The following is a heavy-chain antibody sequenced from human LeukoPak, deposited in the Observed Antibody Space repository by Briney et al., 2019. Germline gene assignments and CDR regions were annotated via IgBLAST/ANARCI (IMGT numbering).Heavy chain of an antibody. CDR3: ARDSNYYGIEY. CDR1: GFTFSSYA. CDR2: IHSGGST. J-gene: IGHJ4*02. Sequence: PGGSLRLSCAASGFTFSSYAMSWVRQAPGKGLEWVSIIHSGGSTYYADSVKGRFTISTDNSKNTLYLQMNSLRAEDTAVYYCARDSNYYGIEYWGQGTLVTVSS. V-gene: IGHV3-23*01. D-gene: IGHD3-10*01.